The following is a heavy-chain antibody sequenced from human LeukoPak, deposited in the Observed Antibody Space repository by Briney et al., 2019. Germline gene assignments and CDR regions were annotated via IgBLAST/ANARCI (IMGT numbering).Heavy chain of an antibody. D-gene: IGHD3-10*01. Sequence: PGGSLRLSCAASGFIFSSYGVQGVRQAPGRGLEWVGVIWYDGSNKCSADSVKRRFTISRDNSKNTLYLQMNSLRAEDTAVYYCARGWYGSGLGMDVWGKGTTVTVSS. V-gene: IGHV3-33*01. CDR1: GFIFSSYG. J-gene: IGHJ6*04. CDR2: IWYDGSNK. CDR3: ARGWYGSGLGMDV.